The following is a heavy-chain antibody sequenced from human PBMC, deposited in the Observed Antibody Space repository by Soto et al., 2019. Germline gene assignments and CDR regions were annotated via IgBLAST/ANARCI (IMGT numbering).Heavy chain of an antibody. CDR1: GFTFSSYA. Sequence: EVQLLESGGCFAQPGGSLRLSCAASGFTFSSYAMHWVRQAPGRGLEWVSTISGSGTNIYYADSVQGRFTISRDNSQNTLFLQMTSLRVDDAATYYCAKDGFGGASDYWGQGTHVTVSS. J-gene: IGHJ4*02. CDR2: ISGSGTNI. CDR3: AKDGFGGASDY. V-gene: IGHV3-23*01. D-gene: IGHD3-3*01.